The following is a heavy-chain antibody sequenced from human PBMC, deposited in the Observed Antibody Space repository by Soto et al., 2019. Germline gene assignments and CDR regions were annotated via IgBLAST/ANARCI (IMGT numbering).Heavy chain of an antibody. CDR2: INAGNGNT. CDR1: GYTFTSYA. J-gene: IGHJ6*02. Sequence: ASVKVSCKASGYTFTSYAMHWVRQAPGQRLEWMGWINAGNGNTKYSQKFQGRVTITRDTSASTAYMELSSLRSEDTAVYYCARVITMIVVVITDGDYYGMDVWGQGTTVTVSS. D-gene: IGHD3-22*01. CDR3: ARVITMIVVVITDGDYYGMDV. V-gene: IGHV1-3*01.